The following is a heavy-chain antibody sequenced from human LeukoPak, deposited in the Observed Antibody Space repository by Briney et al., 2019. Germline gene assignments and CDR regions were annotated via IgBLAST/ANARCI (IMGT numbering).Heavy chain of an antibody. CDR3: ARDTLEYSNSPDALDI. CDR2: IGSSGSTV. Sequence: PGGSLRLSCAASGFTFSAYEMNWVRQAPGKGLERVSYIGSSGSTVYYADSVKGRFTISRDNAKNSLYMQMESLRDEDTAIYYCARDTLEYSNSPDALDIWGRGTMVTVSS. D-gene: IGHD4-23*01. J-gene: IGHJ3*02. V-gene: IGHV3-48*03. CDR1: GFTFSAYE.